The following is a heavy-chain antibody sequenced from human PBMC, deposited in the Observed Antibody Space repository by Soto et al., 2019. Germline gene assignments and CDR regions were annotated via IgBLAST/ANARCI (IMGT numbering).Heavy chain of an antibody. CDR2: ISYDGSDK. V-gene: IGHV3-30*03. J-gene: IGHJ4*02. Sequence: QVQLVESRGGVVQPGRSLRLSCAASGFTFSSYGMHWVRQAPGKGLEWVALISYDGSDKYYADSVKSRFTISRDNSKNTLYLQMNSLRVEDTAVYYCGAGQYFSDYWGQGTLVTVSS. CDR3: GAGQYFSDY. D-gene: IGHD6-13*01. CDR1: GFTFSSYG.